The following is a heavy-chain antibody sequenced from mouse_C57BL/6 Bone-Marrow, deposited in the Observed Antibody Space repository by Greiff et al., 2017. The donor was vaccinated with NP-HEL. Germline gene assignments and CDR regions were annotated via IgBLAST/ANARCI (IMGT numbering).Heavy chain of an antibody. CDR3: APSGLYYGNWYFDV. CDR2: INPSNGGT. J-gene: IGHJ1*03. D-gene: IGHD2-1*01. Sequence: QVPLQQPGTELVKPGASVKLSCKASGYTFTSYWMHWVKQRPGQGLEWIGNINPSNGGTNYNEKFKSKATLTVDKSSSTAYMQVSGLTSEYSAVYYCAPSGLYYGNWYFDVWGTGTTVTVSS. CDR1: GYTFTSYW. V-gene: IGHV1-53*01.